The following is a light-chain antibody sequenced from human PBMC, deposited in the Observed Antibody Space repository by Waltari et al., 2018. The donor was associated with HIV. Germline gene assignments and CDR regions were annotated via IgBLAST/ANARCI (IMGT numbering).Light chain of an antibody. CDR2: AAS. V-gene: IGKV1-39*01. CDR1: QSISSY. J-gene: IGKJ1*01. CDR3: QQSYNTPQT. Sequence: DIQMTQSPSSLSASVGDRVTITCRASQSISSYLNWYQQKPGKAPKLLIYAASSLQSGVPSRFSGSGSGTDFTLTISRLQPEDFAAYYCQQSYNTPQTFGQVTKVEI.